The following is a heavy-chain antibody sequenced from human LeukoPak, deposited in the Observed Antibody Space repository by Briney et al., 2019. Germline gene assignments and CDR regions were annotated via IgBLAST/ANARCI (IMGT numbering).Heavy chain of an antibody. CDR3: ARQPGSGAGYMDV. CDR1: GGSFSGYY. CDR2: INHSGST. J-gene: IGHJ6*03. Sequence: SETLSLTCAFYGGSFSGYYWSWIRQPPGKGLEWIGEINHSGSTNYNPSLKSRVTISVDTSKNQFSLKLSSVTAADTAVYYCARQPGSGAGYMDVWGKGTTVTVSS. D-gene: IGHD1-14*01. V-gene: IGHV4-34*01.